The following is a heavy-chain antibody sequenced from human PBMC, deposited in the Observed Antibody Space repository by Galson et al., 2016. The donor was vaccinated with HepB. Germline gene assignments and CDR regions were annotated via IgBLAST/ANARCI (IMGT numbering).Heavy chain of an antibody. J-gene: IGHJ4*01. V-gene: IGHV1-18*01. CDR2: ISVYDGNT. CDR3: ATEDY. CDR1: GYSFSSFG. Sequence: SVKVSCKASGYSFSSFGITWVRQAPGQGLEWVGWISVYDGNTKDAQKVQGRVTMTTDTSTNTAYMELRNLRSDDTAVYYCATEDYWGPGTLVIVSS.